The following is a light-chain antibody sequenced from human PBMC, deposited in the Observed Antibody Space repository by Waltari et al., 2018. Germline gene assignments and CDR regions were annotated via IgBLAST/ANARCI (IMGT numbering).Light chain of an antibody. Sequence: EIVMTQSPATLSVSPGERAPPSCRASQRVSSTLAWYPQKPGQPPRLLIHGASTRATATPARFSGSGSGTEFTLAISSLQSEDFAVYYCQQYYEWPLTFGGGTKVEIK. CDR2: GAS. V-gene: IGKV3D-15*01. CDR1: QRVSST. J-gene: IGKJ4*01. CDR3: QQYYEWPLT.